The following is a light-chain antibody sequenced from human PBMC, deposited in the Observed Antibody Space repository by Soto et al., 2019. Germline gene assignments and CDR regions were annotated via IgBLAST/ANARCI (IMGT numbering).Light chain of an antibody. CDR1: QSLSDKF. CDR3: QQYYRSPLT. Sequence: EIVMTQSPGVMSLSPGERDTLSCRASQSLSDKFVAWYQQRPGQAPRLLIYGASSRATGIADRFSGGGSGTDFTLTISRLESEDFAVYYCQQYYRSPLTFGGGTKVEI. V-gene: IGKV3-20*01. J-gene: IGKJ4*01. CDR2: GAS.